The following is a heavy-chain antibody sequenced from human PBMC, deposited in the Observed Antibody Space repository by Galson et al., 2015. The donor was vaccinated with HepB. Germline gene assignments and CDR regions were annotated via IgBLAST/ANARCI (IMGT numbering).Heavy chain of an antibody. CDR2: IIPIFGTA. V-gene: IGHV1-69*13. Sequence: SVKVSCKASRGTFSSYAISWVRQAPGQGLEWMGGIIPIFGTANYAQKFQGRVTITADESTSTAYMELSSLRSEDTAVYYCARDAVASGRGSSWYYYYYGMDVWGQGTTVTVSS. J-gene: IGHJ6*02. CDR3: ARDAVASGRGSSWYYYYYGMDV. D-gene: IGHD6-13*01. CDR1: RGTFSSYA.